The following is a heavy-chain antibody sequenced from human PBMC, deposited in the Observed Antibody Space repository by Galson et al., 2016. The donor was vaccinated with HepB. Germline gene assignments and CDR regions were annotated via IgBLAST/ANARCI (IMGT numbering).Heavy chain of an antibody. D-gene: IGHD3/OR15-3a*01. CDR2: IFPDDSDT. J-gene: IGHJ4*01. CDR1: GYDFASLW. Sequence: QSGAEVKEPGESLRISCETSGYDFASLWIAWVRQKPGKGLEWMGMIFPDDSDTKYNPPFQGLAIISADKSINTTFLQWSSLKASDTAMYYCARRGANNGLDYWGQGTPLSVS. CDR3: ARRGANNGLDY. V-gene: IGHV5-51*01.